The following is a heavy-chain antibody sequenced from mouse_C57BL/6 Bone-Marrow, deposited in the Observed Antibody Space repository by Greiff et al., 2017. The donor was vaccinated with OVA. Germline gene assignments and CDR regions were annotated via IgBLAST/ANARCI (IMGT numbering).Heavy chain of an antibody. CDR2: IYPRDGST. CDR3: ARAYYYGSSYWYFDV. J-gene: IGHJ1*03. V-gene: IGHV1-78*01. Sequence: QVQLQQSDAELVKPGASVKISCKVSGYTFTDHTIHWMKQRPEQGLEWIGYIYPRDGSTKYNEKFKGKATLSADKSSSTAYMQLNSLTSEDSAVYFCARAYYYGSSYWYFDVWGTGTTVTVSS. CDR1: GYTFTDHT. D-gene: IGHD1-1*01.